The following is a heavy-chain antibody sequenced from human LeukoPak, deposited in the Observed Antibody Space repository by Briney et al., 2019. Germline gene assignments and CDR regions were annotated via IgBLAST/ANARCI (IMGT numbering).Heavy chain of an antibody. D-gene: IGHD3-3*01. CDR3: ARVITEWNPLQLYYYYMDV. Sequence: ASVKVSCKASGYTFTSYDINWVRQATGQGLEWMGWMNPNSGNTGYAQKFQGRVTMTRNTSISTAYMELSSLRSEDTAVYYCARVITEWNPLQLYYYYMDVWGKGTTVTVSS. CDR2: MNPNSGNT. V-gene: IGHV1-8*01. CDR1: GYTFTSYD. J-gene: IGHJ6*03.